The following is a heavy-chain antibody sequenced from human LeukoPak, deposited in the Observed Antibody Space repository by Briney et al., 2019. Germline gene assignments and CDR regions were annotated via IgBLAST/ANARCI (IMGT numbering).Heavy chain of an antibody. Sequence: SETLSLTCTVSGGSISSYYWSWIRQPAGKGLEWIGRIYTSGSTNYNPSLKSRVTMSVDTSKNQFSLKLSSVTAADTAVYYCAREGRWLQGNHYMDVWGKGTTVTVSS. D-gene: IGHD5-24*01. J-gene: IGHJ6*03. V-gene: IGHV4-4*07. CDR2: IYTSGST. CDR3: AREGRWLQGNHYMDV. CDR1: GGSISSYY.